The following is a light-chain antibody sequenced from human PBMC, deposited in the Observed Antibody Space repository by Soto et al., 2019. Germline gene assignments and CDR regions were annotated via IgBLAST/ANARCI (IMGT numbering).Light chain of an antibody. CDR1: SSDVGGYNY. J-gene: IGLJ1*01. Sequence: QSYLTQPAYVSGSPGQSITISCTGTSSDVGGYNYVSWYQQHPGKAPKLMIYDVSNRPSGVSNRFSGSKSGNTASLTISGLQAEDEADYYCSSYTSSSTLYVFGTGTKVTGL. CDR3: SSYTSSSTLYV. V-gene: IGLV2-14*01. CDR2: DVS.